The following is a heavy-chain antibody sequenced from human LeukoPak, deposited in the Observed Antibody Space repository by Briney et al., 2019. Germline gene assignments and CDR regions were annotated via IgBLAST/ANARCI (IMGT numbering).Heavy chain of an antibody. Sequence: PGGSLRLSCAASGFTFTGYYMHWVRQAPGQGLEWMGWINPNSGGTNYAQKFQGRVTMTRDTSISTAYMELSRLRSDDTAVYYCARGTSSIAVDFYWGQGTLVTVSS. V-gene: IGHV1-2*02. CDR2: INPNSGGT. J-gene: IGHJ4*02. CDR1: GFTFTGYY. D-gene: IGHD6-6*01. CDR3: ARGTSSIAVDFY.